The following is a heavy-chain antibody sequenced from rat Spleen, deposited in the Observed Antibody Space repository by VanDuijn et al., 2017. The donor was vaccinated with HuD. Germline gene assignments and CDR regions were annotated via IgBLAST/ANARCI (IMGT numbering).Heavy chain of an antibody. V-gene: IGHV5S13*01. CDR3: ATLQIYYYDSYSPWCFDY. CDR1: GFTFSDYG. CDR2: INPSGGAT. J-gene: IGHJ2*01. Sequence: EVQLVESGGGLVQPGRSLKLSCAASGFTFSDYGVAWVRQAPEKGLEWVASINPSGGATYYRDSVKGRFTISRDNVKSTLYLQMDSLRSDDTATYYCATLQIYYYDSYSPWCFDYWGQGVLVTVSS. D-gene: IGHD1-2*01.